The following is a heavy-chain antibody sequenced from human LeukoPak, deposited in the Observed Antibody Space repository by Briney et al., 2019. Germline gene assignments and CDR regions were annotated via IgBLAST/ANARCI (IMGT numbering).Heavy chain of an antibody. Sequence: GGSLRLSCAAYGFTFSSYWMSWVRQAPGKGLEWVANMNQDGSEKYYVDSVKGRFTISRDNAKNSLYLQMNNLRAEDTAVYYCARGGELLRPADYWGQGTLVTVSS. J-gene: IGHJ4*02. V-gene: IGHV3-7*01. CDR1: GFTFSSYW. CDR3: ARGGELLRPADY. D-gene: IGHD1-26*01. CDR2: MNQDGSEK.